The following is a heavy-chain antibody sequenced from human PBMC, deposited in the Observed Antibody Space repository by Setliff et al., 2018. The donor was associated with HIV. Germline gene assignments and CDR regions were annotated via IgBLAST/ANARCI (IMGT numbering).Heavy chain of an antibody. CDR2: ISSYNGNT. V-gene: IGHV1-18*01. D-gene: IGHD6-19*01. J-gene: IGHJ4*02. Sequence: ASVKVSCKASGYNFSSNGISWVRQAPGQGLEWVGWISSYNGNTKYAQKVQDRVTMTKDTSTSTAYMELRSLRSDDTAVYYCARVSRSGWFFDWWGQGSLVTVS. CDR1: GYNFSSNG. CDR3: ARVSRSGWFFDW.